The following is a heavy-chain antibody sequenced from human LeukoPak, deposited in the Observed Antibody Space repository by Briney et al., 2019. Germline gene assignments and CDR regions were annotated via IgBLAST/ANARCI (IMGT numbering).Heavy chain of an antibody. V-gene: IGHV4-61*02. J-gene: IGHJ6*03. CDR2: IYTSGST. CDR3: ARVRPTVTSSGYYYYMDV. D-gene: IGHD4-11*01. CDR1: GGSIGSGSYY. Sequence: SETLSLTCTVSGGSIGSGSYYWSWIRQPAGKGLEWIGRIYTSGSTNYNPSLKSRVTISVDTSKNQFSLKLSSVTAADTAVYYCARVRPTVTSSGYYYYMDVWGKGTTVTVSS.